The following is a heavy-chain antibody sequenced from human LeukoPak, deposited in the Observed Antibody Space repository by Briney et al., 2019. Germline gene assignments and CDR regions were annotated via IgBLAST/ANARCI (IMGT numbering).Heavy chain of an antibody. Sequence: GESLKISCRGSGYSFTTYWIGWVRQMPGKGLEWMWIIYPGDSDTRYTPSFQGQVNMSADKSINTAYLQWSSLRASDTAIYYCARRQGCSSASCPPDYWGEGTLVTVSP. CDR3: ARRQGCSSASCPPDY. CDR1: GYSFTTYW. CDR2: IYPGDSDT. V-gene: IGHV5-51*01. J-gene: IGHJ4*02. D-gene: IGHD2-2*01.